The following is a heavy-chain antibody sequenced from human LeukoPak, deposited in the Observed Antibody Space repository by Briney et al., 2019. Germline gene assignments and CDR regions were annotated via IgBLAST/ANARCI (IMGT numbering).Heavy chain of an antibody. CDR3: ARGRGALDY. J-gene: IGHJ4*02. CDR1: GFTFSNYA. Sequence: GGSLRLSCAASGFTFSNYAMSWVRQAPGKGLEWVSGISGSSGSTHYADSVKGRFTISRDSSKNTLYLQMNSLRAEDTAVYYCARGRGALDYWGQGTLVTVSS. V-gene: IGHV3-23*01. D-gene: IGHD3-16*01. CDR2: ISGSSGST.